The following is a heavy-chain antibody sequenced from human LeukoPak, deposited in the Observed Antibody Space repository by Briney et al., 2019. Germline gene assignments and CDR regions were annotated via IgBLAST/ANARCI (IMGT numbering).Heavy chain of an antibody. CDR2: ISYDGSNK. V-gene: IGHV3-30*03. CDR1: GFTFSSYG. J-gene: IGHJ4*02. CDR3: ARDPAKFWSGHDY. Sequence: GRSLRLSCTASGFTFSSYGMHWVRQAPGKGLEWVAVISYDGSNKYYADSVKGRFTISRDNSKNTLYVQMNSLRAEDTAVYYCARDPAKFWSGHDYWGQGTLVTVSS. D-gene: IGHD3-3*01.